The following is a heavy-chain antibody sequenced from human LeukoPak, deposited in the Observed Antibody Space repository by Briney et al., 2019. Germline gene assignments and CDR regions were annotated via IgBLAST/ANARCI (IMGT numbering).Heavy chain of an antibody. V-gene: IGHV3-30*02. Sequence: GGTLRLSCATSGFTFRSYGMHGVRKAPSKALHWVAFIRFGGSVSYYADPVKGRFIISRDASKSTLYLQMNSLHHEDTSLSFCARGHTPNHWYLGLWGRGTLVPVSS. CDR1: GFTFRSYG. J-gene: IGHJ2*01. CDR3: ARGHTPNHWYLGL. CDR2: IRFGGSVS.